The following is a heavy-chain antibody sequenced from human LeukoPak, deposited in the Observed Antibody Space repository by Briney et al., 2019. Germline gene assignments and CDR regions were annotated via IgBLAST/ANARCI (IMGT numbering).Heavy chain of an antibody. J-gene: IGHJ6*02. CDR1: GYSFTSYW. CDR3: ARQSCSSTSCYSSGMDV. V-gene: IGHV5-51*01. D-gene: IGHD2-2*01. CDR2: IYPGDSDT. Sequence: GESLKISCKGSGYSFTSYWIGWVRQMPGKGLEWMGIIYPGDSDTRYSPSFQGQVTISADKSISTAYLQWSSLKASDTAMCYCARQSCSSTSCYSSGMDVWGQGTTVTVSS.